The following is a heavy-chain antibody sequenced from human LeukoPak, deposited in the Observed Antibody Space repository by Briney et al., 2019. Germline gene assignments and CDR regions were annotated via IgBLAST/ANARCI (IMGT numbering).Heavy chain of an antibody. Sequence: GGSLRLSCVASGFSFTGVWMNWVRQAPGKGLEWVGRIKSKTEGEATDYVAPVKGRFSISRDDSKNTLFLQMNSLRAEDTAVYYCARDHPNYGGNVDYWGQGTLVTVSS. V-gene: IGHV3-15*07. CDR1: GFSFTGVW. CDR3: ARDHPNYGGNVDY. CDR2: IKSKTEGEAT. J-gene: IGHJ4*02. D-gene: IGHD4-23*01.